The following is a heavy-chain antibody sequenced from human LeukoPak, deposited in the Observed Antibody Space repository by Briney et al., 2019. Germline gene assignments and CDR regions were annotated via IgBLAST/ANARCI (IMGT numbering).Heavy chain of an antibody. CDR1: GHTFTDYY. CDR3: ARTSIAARRADFDY. Sequence: ASVRVSCKTSGHTFTDYYIHWMRQAPGQGLEWMGWINSNSGGTSYAQKFQGRVTLTRDTPTRTAFMELNRLTSDDTAVYYCARTSIAARRADFDYWGQGTVVTVSS. CDR2: INSNSGGT. D-gene: IGHD6-6*01. V-gene: IGHV1-2*02. J-gene: IGHJ4*02.